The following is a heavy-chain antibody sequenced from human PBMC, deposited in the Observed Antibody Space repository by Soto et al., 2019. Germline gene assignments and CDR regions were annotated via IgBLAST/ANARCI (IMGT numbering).Heavy chain of an antibody. Sequence: PGGSLRLSCAASGVTFSGSAMHGVRQASGKGLEWVGRIRSKANSYATAYAASVKGRFTISRDDSKNTAYLQMNSLKTEDTAVYYCTSIAAAVTDAFDIWGQGTMVTVSS. V-gene: IGHV3-73*01. CDR2: IRSKANSYAT. CDR3: TSIAAAVTDAFDI. D-gene: IGHD6-13*01. CDR1: GVTFSGSA. J-gene: IGHJ3*02.